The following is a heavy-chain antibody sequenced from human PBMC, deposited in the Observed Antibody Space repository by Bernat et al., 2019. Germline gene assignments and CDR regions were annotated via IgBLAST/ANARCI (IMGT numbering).Heavy chain of an antibody. CDR3: ARDRGDFWNPEYFQH. J-gene: IGHJ1*01. CDR2: IYYSGST. V-gene: IGHV4-31*03. Sequence: QVQLQESGPGLVKPSQTLSLTCTVSGGSISSGGYYWSWIRQHPGKGLEWIGYIYYSGSTYYNPSLKSRVTISVDTSKNQISLKLSSVTAADTAVYYCARDRGDFWNPEYFQHWGQGTLVTVSS. CDR1: GGSISSGGYY. D-gene: IGHD3-3*01.